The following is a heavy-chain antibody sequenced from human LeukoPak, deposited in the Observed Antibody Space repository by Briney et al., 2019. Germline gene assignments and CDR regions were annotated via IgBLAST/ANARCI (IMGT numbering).Heavy chain of an antibody. CDR1: GGTFSSYA. V-gene: IGHV1-69*06. CDR2: IIPIFGTA. D-gene: IGHD3-16*01. CDR3: ARDSYYDYVWGSYGAFDI. J-gene: IGHJ3*02. Sequence: RASVKVSCKASGGTFSSYAISWVRQAPGQGLEWMGGIIPIFGTANYAQKFQGKVTITADKSTSTAYMELSSLRSEDTAVYYCARDSYYDYVWGSYGAFDIWGQGTMVTVSS.